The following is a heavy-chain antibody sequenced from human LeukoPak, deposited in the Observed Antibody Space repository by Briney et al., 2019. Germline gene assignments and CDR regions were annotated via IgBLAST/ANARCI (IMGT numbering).Heavy chain of an antibody. J-gene: IGHJ4*02. Sequence: GGSLRLSCAASGFSVNTNYMTWVRQAPGKGLEWVSVLYSGGGAYYADSVKDRFTVSRDNSKNTLYLQMNSLRAEDTAVYYCATLRGIDFDYWGQGTLVTVSS. CDR2: LYSGGGA. CDR3: ATLRGIDFDY. CDR1: GFSVNTNY. V-gene: IGHV3-66*01. D-gene: IGHD3-16*01.